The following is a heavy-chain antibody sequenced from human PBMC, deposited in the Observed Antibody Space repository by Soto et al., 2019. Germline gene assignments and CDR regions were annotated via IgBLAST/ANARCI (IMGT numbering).Heavy chain of an antibody. V-gene: IGHV2-5*02. D-gene: IGHD6-13*01. CDR2: IYWDDDK. CDR3: AHRQSSSWLDY. Sequence: QITLKESGPTLVKPTQTLTLTCTFSGFSLSTFGVGVGWIRQPPGEALEWLALIYWDDDKRYSPSLKSRLTIPKDAAKNQVVLTSTNMDPVDTGTYYCAHRQSSSWLDYWGQGTLVTVSS. J-gene: IGHJ4*02. CDR1: GFSLSTFGVG.